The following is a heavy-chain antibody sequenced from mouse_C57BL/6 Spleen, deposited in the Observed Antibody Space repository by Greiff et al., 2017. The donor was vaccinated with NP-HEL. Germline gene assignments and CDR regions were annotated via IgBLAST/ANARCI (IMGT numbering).Heavy chain of an antibody. CDR2: ISDGGSYT. D-gene: IGHD1-1*01. V-gene: IGHV5-4*01. J-gene: IGHJ1*03. CDR3: ARDREVVATRDWYFDV. CDR1: GFTFSSYA. Sequence: DVMLVESGGGLVKPGGSLKLSCAASGFTFSSYAMSWVRQTPEKRLEWVATISDGGSYTYYPDNVKGRFTISRDNAKNNLYLQMSHLKSEDTAMYYCARDREVVATRDWYFDVWGTGTTVTVSS.